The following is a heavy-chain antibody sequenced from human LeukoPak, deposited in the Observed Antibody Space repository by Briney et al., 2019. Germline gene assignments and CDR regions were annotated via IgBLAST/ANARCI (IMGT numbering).Heavy chain of an antibody. CDR2: INQDGSEI. D-gene: IGHD3-22*01. Sequence: GGSLRLSCVGSRFSISSYWMSWVRQAPGKGLEWVANINQDGSEIYYLDSVKGRFTISRDNAKNSLYLQMNGLRVEDTAVYYCAGESVAVPAYHWGQGTLVTVSS. V-gene: IGHV3-7*01. CDR1: RFSISSYW. CDR3: AGESVAVPAYH. J-gene: IGHJ5*02.